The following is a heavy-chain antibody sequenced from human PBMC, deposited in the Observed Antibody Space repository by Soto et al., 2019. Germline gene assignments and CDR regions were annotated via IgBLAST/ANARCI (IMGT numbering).Heavy chain of an antibody. CDR2: IIPIFGTA. V-gene: IGHV1-69*13. CDR3: AREVGATNYYYYGMDV. CDR1: GGTFSSYA. D-gene: IGHD1-26*01. J-gene: IGHJ6*02. Sequence: SVKVSCKASGGTFSSYAISWVRQAPGQGLEWMGGIIPIFGTANYAQKFQGRVTITADESTSTAYMELSSLRSEDTAVYYCAREVGATNYYYYGMDVWGQGTTVTVSS.